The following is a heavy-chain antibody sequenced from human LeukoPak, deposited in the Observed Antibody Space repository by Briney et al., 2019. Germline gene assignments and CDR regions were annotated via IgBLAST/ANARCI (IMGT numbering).Heavy chain of an antibody. J-gene: IGHJ6*02. V-gene: IGHV3-33*01. CDR3: ARDRGSREDGMDV. D-gene: IGHD1-26*01. CDR1: GFTFSSYG. Sequence: PGGSLRLSCAASGFTFSSYGMHWVRQAPGKGLELVAVIWYDGNNKYYADFVKGRFTISRDNSKNTLYLQMNSLRAEDTAVYNCARDRGSREDGMDVWGQGTTVTVSS. CDR2: IWYDGNNK.